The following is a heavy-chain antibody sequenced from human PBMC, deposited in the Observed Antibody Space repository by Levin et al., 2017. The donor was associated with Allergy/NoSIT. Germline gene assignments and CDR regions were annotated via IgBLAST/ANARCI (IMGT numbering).Heavy chain of an antibody. J-gene: IGHJ5*02. D-gene: IGHD2-15*01. CDR3: ARRPRYCSGGSCYTANWFDP. V-gene: IGHV5-51*01. Sequence: GGSLRLSCKGSGYSFTSYWIGWVRQMPGKGLEWMGIIYPGDSDTRYSPSFQGQVTISADKSISTAYLQWSSLKASDTAMYYCARRPRYCSGGSCYTANWFDPWGQGTLVTVSS. CDR1: GYSFTSYW. CDR2: IYPGDSDT.